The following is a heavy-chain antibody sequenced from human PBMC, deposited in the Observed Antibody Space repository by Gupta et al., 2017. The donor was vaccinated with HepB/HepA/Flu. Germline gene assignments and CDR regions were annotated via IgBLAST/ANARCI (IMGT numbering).Heavy chain of an antibody. CDR1: GFTFSSYR. Sequence: EVQLVESGGGLVQPGGSLRLSCAASGFTFSSYRMSWVRQAPGKGLEWVANIKQDGSDIYYVDSVKGRFTISRDNAKNSLYLLMNSLRAEDTAVYYCARHTSGWYIDYWGQGTLVIVSS. J-gene: IGHJ4*02. V-gene: IGHV3-7*01. D-gene: IGHD6-19*01. CDR3: ARHTSGWYIDY. CDR2: IKQDGSDI.